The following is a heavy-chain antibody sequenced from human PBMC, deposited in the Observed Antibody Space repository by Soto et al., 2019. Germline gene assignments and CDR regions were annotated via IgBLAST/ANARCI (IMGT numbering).Heavy chain of an antibody. CDR1: GFTFTSSA. J-gene: IGHJ6*02. CDR2: IVVGSGNT. D-gene: IGHD3-3*01. V-gene: IGHV1-58*01. CDR3: AVTIFGVVIIDYYGMDV. Sequence: SGKVSCKASGFTFTSSAVQWVRQARGQRLEWIGWIVVGSGNTNYAQKLQERVTITRDMSTSTAYMELSSLRSEDTAVYYCAVTIFGVVIIDYYGMDVWGQGTTVTVSS.